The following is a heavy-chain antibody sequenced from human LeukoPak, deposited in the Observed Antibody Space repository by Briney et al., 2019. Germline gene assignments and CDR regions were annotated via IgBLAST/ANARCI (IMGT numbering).Heavy chain of an antibody. CDR2: IYTSGST. Sequence: SKTLSLTCTVSGGSISSYYWSWIRQPAGKGLEWIGRIYTSGSTNYNPSLKSRVTMSVDTSKNQFSLKLSSVTAADTAVYYCARDSDYYDSSGYWNYWGQGTLVTVSS. CDR1: GGSISSYY. CDR3: ARDSDYYDSSGYWNY. V-gene: IGHV4-4*07. J-gene: IGHJ4*02. D-gene: IGHD3-22*01.